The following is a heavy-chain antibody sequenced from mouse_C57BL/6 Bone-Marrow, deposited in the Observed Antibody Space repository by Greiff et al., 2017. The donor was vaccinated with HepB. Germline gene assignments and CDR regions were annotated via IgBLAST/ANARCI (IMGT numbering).Heavy chain of an antibody. V-gene: IGHV5-4*03. CDR3: ARHGLAWFAY. CDR2: ISDGGSYT. CDR1: GFTFSSYA. J-gene: IGHJ3*01. Sequence: EVKLMESGGGLVKPGGSLKLSCAASGFTFSSYAMSWVRQTPEKRLEWVATISDGGSYTYYPDNVKGRFTISRDNAKNNLYLQMSHLKSEDTAMYYCARHGLAWFAYWGQGTLVTVSA.